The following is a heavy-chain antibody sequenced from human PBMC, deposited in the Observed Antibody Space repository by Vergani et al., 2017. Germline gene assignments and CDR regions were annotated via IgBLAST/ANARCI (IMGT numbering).Heavy chain of an antibody. J-gene: IGHJ3*01. CDR1: GYTFTAYY. D-gene: IGHD1-1*01. CDR3: ARVAPSNSEVTPTAFDV. Sequence: QVQLVQSGAEVGKPGASVKISCKASGYTFTAYYIHWVRQAPEQGLEWVGVISPDGFSTFYAQKFQGRVTITRDTSTSTVYVEVTSLRSDDTAVYFCARVAPSNSEVTPTAFDVWGQVTMVTVSS. CDR2: ISPDGFST. V-gene: IGHV1-46*01.